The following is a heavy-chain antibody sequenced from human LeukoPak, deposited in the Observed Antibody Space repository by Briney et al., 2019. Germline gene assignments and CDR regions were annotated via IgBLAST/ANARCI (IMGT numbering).Heavy chain of an antibody. V-gene: IGHV3-13*01. CDR1: GFTFSDYD. CDR2: IGTAGDT. CDR3: ARVAKERVGGVYYFGY. D-gene: IGHD1-1*01. J-gene: IGHJ4*02. Sequence: PGGSLRLSCAASGFTFSDYDMHWVRQATGKGLEWVSAIGTAGDTYYTGSVKGRFTISRENAKNSMYLQMNSLSGGDTAVYYCARVAKERVGGVYYFGYWGQGTLVTVSS.